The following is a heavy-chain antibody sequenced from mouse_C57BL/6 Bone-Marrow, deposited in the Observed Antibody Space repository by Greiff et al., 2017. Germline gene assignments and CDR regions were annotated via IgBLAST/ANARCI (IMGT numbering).Heavy chain of an antibody. V-gene: IGHV1-4*01. CDR2: INPSSGYT. CDR1: GYTFTSYT. Sequence: QVQLQQSGAELARPGASVKMSCKASGYTFTSYTMRWVKQRPGEGLEWIGYINPSSGYTKYNQQFKDKATLTADKSSSTDYMQLSSLTSEDYAVYYYARSEVYDYEACFAYWGQGTLVTVSA. CDR3: ARSEVYDYEACFAY. J-gene: IGHJ3*01. D-gene: IGHD2-4*01.